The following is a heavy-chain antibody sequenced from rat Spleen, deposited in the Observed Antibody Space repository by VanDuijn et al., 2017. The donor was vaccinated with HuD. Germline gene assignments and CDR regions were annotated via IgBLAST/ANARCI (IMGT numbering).Heavy chain of an antibody. CDR2: ITSGGDST. CDR1: GFTFSNYG. J-gene: IGHJ2*01. V-gene: IGHV5-27*01. CDR3: TGPFDY. Sequence: EVQLVESGGGLVQPGRSLKLSCAASGFTFSNYGMAWVRQAPAKGLEWVASITSGGDSTYYRDSVKGRFTISRDNAKSTLYLQMNSLRSEDTATYDCTGPFDYWGQGVMVTVSS.